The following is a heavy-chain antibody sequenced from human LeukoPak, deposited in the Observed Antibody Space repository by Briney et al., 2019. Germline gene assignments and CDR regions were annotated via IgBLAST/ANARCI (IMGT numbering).Heavy chain of an antibody. Sequence: SGPTLVNPTQTLTLTCTFSGFSLSTSGVGVGWIRQPPGKALDWLALIYWNDDKRYSPSLKSRLTITKDTSKNQVVLTMTNMDPVDTATYYCARQTIFGVEPHYYCYGMDVWGQGTTVTVSS. J-gene: IGHJ6*02. V-gene: IGHV2-5*01. CDR2: IYWNDDK. CDR3: ARQTIFGVEPHYYCYGMDV. D-gene: IGHD3-3*01. CDR1: GFSLSTSGVG.